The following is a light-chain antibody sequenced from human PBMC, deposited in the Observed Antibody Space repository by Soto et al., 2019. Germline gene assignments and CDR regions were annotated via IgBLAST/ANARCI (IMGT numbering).Light chain of an antibody. CDR1: QSITAR. CDR2: DAS. V-gene: IGKV1-5*01. Sequence: DIQLTQSPSTLSASVADRVTITCRASQSITARLAWYQQKPGKAPKLLIYDASILESGVPSRFSGSGSGTEFTLTISSLQPDDFATYYCQQYNSYSGRFGQGTKVDIK. CDR3: QQYNSYSGR. J-gene: IGKJ1*01.